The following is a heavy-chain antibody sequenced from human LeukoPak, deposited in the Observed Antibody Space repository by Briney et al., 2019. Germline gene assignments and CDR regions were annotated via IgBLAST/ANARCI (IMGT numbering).Heavy chain of an antibody. D-gene: IGHD3-10*01. CDR1: GYTFTGYY. CDR2: INPNSGGT. Sequence: ASVKVSCKASGYTFTGYYMHWVRQAPGQGLEWMGRINPNSGGTNYAQKFQGRVTMTRDTSISTAYMELSRVRSDDTAVYYCARVREPITMVRGGTINYGGQGSLLTVSS. J-gene: IGHJ4*02. V-gene: IGHV1-2*06. CDR3: ARVREPITMVRGGTINY.